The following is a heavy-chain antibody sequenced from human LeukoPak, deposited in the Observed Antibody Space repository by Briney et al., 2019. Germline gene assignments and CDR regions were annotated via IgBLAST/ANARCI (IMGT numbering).Heavy chain of an antibody. CDR3: ARRVAADGFFDY. D-gene: IGHD6-13*01. Sequence: SETLSLTCTVSGGSISSSSYYWGWLRQPPGKGLEWIGSIFYTGSTYYNPSLKSRVTISVDTSKNQFSLKLSSVTAADTAVYYCARRVAADGFFDYWGQGTLVTVSS. V-gene: IGHV4-39*01. J-gene: IGHJ4*02. CDR1: GGSISSSSYY. CDR2: IFYTGST.